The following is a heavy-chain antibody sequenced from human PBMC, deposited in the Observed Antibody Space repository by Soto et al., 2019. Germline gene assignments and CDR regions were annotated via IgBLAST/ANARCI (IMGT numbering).Heavy chain of an antibody. CDR1: GDTFTFYS. Sequence: QVQLVQSGAKVKKPGSSVRVSCKASGDTFTFYSINWVRQAPGLGLEWMGRINPILSMSNYAQRFQGRVTMTAHKSTSTAYMELSSLRSEDTAMYYCASSYGSGYRAFDYWGQGALVTVSS. D-gene: IGHD3-10*01. V-gene: IGHV1-69*02. CDR3: ASSYGSGYRAFDY. J-gene: IGHJ4*02. CDR2: INPILSMS.